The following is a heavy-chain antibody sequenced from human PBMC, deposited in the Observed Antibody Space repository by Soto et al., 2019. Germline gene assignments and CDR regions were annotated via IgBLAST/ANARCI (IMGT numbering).Heavy chain of an antibody. D-gene: IGHD3-22*01. CDR3: ARELFYYYDSSGYYEGPWY. CDR2: INAGNGNT. CDR1: GYTFTSYA. Sequence: GASVKVSCKASGYTFTSYAMHWVRQAPGQRLEWMGWINAGNGNTKYSQKFQGRVTITRDTSASTAYMELSSLRSEDTAVYYCARELFYYYDSSGYYEGPWYWGQGTLVTVSS. V-gene: IGHV1-3*01. J-gene: IGHJ4*02.